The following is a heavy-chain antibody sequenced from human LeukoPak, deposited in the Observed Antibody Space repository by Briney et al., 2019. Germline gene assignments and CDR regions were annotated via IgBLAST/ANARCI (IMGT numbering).Heavy chain of an antibody. CDR2: INHSGST. Sequence: PSETLSLTCAVYGGSFSGYYWSWIRQPPGKGLEWIGEINHSGSTNYNPSLKSRVTISVDTSKNQFSLKLSSVTAADTAVYYCAQDSSGDAFDIWGQGTTVTVSS. V-gene: IGHV4-34*01. D-gene: IGHD3-22*01. CDR3: AQDSSGDAFDI. CDR1: GGSFSGYY. J-gene: IGHJ3*02.